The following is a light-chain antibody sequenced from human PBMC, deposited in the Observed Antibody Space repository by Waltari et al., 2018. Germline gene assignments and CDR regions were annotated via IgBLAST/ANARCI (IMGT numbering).Light chain of an antibody. CDR3: QSYDSSLSGPRV. J-gene: IGLJ3*02. Sequence: QSVLTQPPSVSGAPGQRVTISCTGSSPNIGAGDDXXWYQQLRGTAPKLLIYGNSNRPSGVPDRFSGSKSGTSASLAITGLQAEDEADYYCQSYDSSLSGPRVFGGGTKLTVL. V-gene: IGLV1-40*01. CDR2: GNS. CDR1: SPNIGAGDD.